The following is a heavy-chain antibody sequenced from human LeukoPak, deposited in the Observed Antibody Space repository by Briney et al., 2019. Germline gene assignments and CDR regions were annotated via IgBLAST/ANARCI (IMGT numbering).Heavy chain of an antibody. D-gene: IGHD3/OR15-3a*01. V-gene: IGHV3-74*03. CDR3: VSLDGVYYYHMDV. CDR1: GFTFNRYW. CDR2: ISPDGNSA. J-gene: IGHJ6*02. Sequence: GGSLRLSCAASGFTFNRYWMHWVRQAPGKGLVWVSRISPDGNSATYADSVKGRFTISRDNAKNTLYLQMNSLRAEDLAVYYCVSLDGVYYYHMDVWGQGTTVIVSS.